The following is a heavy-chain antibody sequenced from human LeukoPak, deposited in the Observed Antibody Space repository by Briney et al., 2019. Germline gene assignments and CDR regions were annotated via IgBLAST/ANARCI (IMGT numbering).Heavy chain of an antibody. J-gene: IGHJ4*02. D-gene: IGHD3-9*01. Sequence: SVTVSCKASGYTLSTYYMHWVRQAPGQGLEWMGIINPSDGGTSYAQKFQARVTMTRDTSTSIVYMGLNSLTSEDTAVYYCARGYEILTGGRGNGYWGQGTLVTVSS. CDR3: ARGYEILTGGRGNGY. V-gene: IGHV1-46*01. CDR2: INPSDGGT. CDR1: GYTLSTYY.